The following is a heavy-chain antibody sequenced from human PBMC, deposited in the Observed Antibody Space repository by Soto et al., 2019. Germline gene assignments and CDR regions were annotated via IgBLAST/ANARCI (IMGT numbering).Heavy chain of an antibody. CDR2: IDSDGSST. CDR1: GFTFSDYW. V-gene: IGHV3-74*01. CDR3: AKSNWFDP. Sequence: GGSLRLSCAASGFTFSDYWMNWVRQAPGKGVVWVSRIDSDGSSTSYADSVKGRFTISRDNAKNTLYLQMNSLRAEDTAVYYCAKSNWFDPWGQGSLVTVSS. J-gene: IGHJ5*02.